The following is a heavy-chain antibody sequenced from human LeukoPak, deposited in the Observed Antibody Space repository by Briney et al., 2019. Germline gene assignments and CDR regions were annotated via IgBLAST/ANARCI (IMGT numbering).Heavy chain of an antibody. CDR3: ASPYSGAFDI. CDR2: IYYSGST. J-gene: IGHJ3*02. D-gene: IGHD3-10*01. CDR1: GGSISSSSYY. V-gene: IGHV4-39*01. Sequence: SETLSLTCTVSGGSISSSSYYWGWIRQPPGKGLEWIGSIYYSGSTYYNPSLKSRVTISVGTSKNQFSLKLSSVTAADTAVYYCASPYSGAFDIWGQGTMVTVSS.